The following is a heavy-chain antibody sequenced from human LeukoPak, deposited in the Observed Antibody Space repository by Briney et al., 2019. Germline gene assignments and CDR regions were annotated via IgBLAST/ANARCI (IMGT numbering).Heavy chain of an antibody. Sequence: GSSVKVSCKASGGTFSSYAISWVRQAPGQGLEWMGRIIPIFGTANYAQKFQGRVTITTDESTSTAYMELSSLRSEDTAVYYCARDLGLRFGGVMAPYYDYGGQGTLVTVSS. CDR3: ARDLGLRFGGVMAPYYDY. D-gene: IGHD3-16*01. J-gene: IGHJ4*02. V-gene: IGHV1-69*05. CDR2: IIPIFGTA. CDR1: GGTFSSYA.